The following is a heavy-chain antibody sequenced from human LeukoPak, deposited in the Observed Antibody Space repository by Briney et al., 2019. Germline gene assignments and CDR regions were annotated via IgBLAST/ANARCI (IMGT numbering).Heavy chain of an antibody. V-gene: IGHV3-23*01. J-gene: IGHJ4*02. CDR1: GFTFSTYA. CDR2: ISGGAGTT. D-gene: IGHD3-9*01. Sequence: SGGSLRLSCAASGFTFSTYAMSWVRQAPGKGLDWVSAISGGAGTTYYADSVKGRFTISRDNSKNTLYLQMSSLRAEDTAVYYCAKSSYDILAGCYYFDYWGQGALVTVSS. CDR3: AKSSYDILAGCYYFDY.